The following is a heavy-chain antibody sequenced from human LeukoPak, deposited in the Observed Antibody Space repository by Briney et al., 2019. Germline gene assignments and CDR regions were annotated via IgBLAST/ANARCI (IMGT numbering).Heavy chain of an antibody. V-gene: IGHV3-23*01. CDR3: ARDMGDGYNWGFGN. D-gene: IGHD5-12*01. CDR2: ISGSGGST. J-gene: IGHJ4*02. Sequence: PGGSLRLSCAASGFTFSSYAMSWVRQAPGKGLEWVSAISGSGGSTYYADSVKGRFTISRDNSKNTLYLQMNSLRAEDTAVYYCARDMGDGYNWGFGNWGQGTLVTVSS. CDR1: GFTFSSYA.